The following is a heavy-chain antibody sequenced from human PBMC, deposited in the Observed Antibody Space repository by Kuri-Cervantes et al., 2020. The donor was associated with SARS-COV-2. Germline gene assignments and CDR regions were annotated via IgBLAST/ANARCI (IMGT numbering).Heavy chain of an antibody. CDR2: INPSGDST. CDR1: GYIFNIYY. Sequence: ASVKVSCKASGYIFNIYYMHWVRQAPGQGLEWMGIINPSGDSTTYAQKFQGRVTMTRDSSTSTLYMELSSLTSDDTAVYYCAREIYSTSSQAFGIWGQGTMVTDSS. V-gene: IGHV1-46*02. D-gene: IGHD6-6*01. CDR3: AREIYSTSSQAFGI. J-gene: IGHJ3*02.